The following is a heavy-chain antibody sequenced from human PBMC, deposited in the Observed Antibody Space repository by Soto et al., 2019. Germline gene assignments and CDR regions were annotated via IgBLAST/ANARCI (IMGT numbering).Heavy chain of an antibody. V-gene: IGHV4-4*02. CDR3: AMAGNYRYFDA. J-gene: IGHJ4*02. Sequence: SETLSLTCAVSGGYITNSPGWSWVRQAPGKGLEWIGETYHNGTTNYNPSLESRVTISVDTSKNQFSLKLTSVTAADTAVYYCAMAGNYRYFDAWGQGTLVTVSS. D-gene: IGHD1-7*01. CDR2: TYHNGTT. CDR1: GGYITNSPG.